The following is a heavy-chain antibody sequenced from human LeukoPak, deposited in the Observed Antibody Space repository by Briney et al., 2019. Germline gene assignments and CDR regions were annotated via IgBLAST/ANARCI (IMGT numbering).Heavy chain of an antibody. D-gene: IGHD6-19*01. Sequence: PGGSLRLSCAASGFFFSNYWMSWVRQAQGKGLEWVANINLDGNERFYVDSVKGRFTISRDSSKNSLYLQMNSLRAEDTAVYYCARDPSSGWYLKGWFDPWGQGTLVTVSS. CDR3: ARDPSSGWYLKGWFDP. CDR2: INLDGNER. CDR1: GFFFSNYW. J-gene: IGHJ5*02. V-gene: IGHV3-7*01.